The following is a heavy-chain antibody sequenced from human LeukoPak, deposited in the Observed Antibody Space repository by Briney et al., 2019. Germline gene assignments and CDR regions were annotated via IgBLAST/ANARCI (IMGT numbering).Heavy chain of an antibody. CDR3: ARGERCSGGSCYYFDY. Sequence: SETLSLTCTVSGGSISSYSWSWIRQPAGKGLEWIGRLYTSGSTNYNPSLKSRVTMSVDTSKNQFSLKLSSVTAADTAVYYCARGERCSGGSCYYFDYWGQGTMVTVSS. J-gene: IGHJ4*02. V-gene: IGHV4-4*07. CDR2: LYTSGST. D-gene: IGHD2-15*01. CDR1: GGSISSYS.